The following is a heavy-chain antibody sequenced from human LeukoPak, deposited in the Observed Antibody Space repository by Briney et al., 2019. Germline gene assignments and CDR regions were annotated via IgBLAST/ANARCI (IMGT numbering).Heavy chain of an antibody. J-gene: IGHJ5*02. V-gene: IGHV6-1*01. D-gene: IGHD4-23*01. CDR3: VRDWDYGGKGDCFDP. Sequence: SQTLSLTCAISGDSVSINSAAWHWIRQSPSRGLEWLGRTYYRSKWYNDYAVSVKSRITINPDTSKNQFSLQLNSVTPEDTAVYYCVRDWDYGGKGDCFDPWGQGTLVTVSS. CDR2: TYYRSKWYN. CDR1: GDSVSINSAA.